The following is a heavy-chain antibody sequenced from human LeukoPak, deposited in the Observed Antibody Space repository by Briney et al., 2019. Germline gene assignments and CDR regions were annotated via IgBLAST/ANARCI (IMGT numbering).Heavy chain of an antibody. CDR2: IIVGSGAT. D-gene: IGHD4-17*01. Sequence: SVKVSCKTSGFTFSTSAVQWVRQARGQRLEWIGWIIVGSGATNYAQNLQGRFTITRDMSTNTAYMELSSLGSEDSAVYYCAAELYGVYTDCCTFHIWGQGTMVTVSS. CDR1: GFTFSTSA. V-gene: IGHV1-58*01. J-gene: IGHJ3*02. CDR3: AAELYGVYTDCCTFHI.